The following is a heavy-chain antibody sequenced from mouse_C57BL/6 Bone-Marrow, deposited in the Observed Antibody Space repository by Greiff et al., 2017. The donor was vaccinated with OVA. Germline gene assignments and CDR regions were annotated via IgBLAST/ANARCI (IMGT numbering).Heavy chain of an antibody. J-gene: IGHJ2*01. Sequence: QVQLQQSGAELVRPGASVKLSCKASGYTFTDYYISWVKQRPGQGLEWIASIYPESGNIYYNEKFKGKATLTAEKSSSTAYMQLSSLTSDDSAVYYCARSGGLREYFDDGGRGTALTVTS. CDR1: GYTFTDYY. CDR2: IYPESGNI. CDR3: ARSGGLREYFDD. V-gene: IGHV1-76*01. D-gene: IGHD1-1*02.